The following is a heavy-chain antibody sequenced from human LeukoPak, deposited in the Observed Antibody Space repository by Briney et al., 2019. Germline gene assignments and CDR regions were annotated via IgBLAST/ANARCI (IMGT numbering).Heavy chain of an antibody. CDR1: GFIFSSYD. J-gene: IGHJ3*02. CDR3: ARVLSDAFDI. CDR2: NSRSDRYI. D-gene: IGHD3-16*02. V-gene: IGHV3-21*01. Sequence: GGSLRLSCAASGFIFSSYDMNWVRQAPGKGLQWVASNSRSDRYIYYADSVEGRFTVSRDNAKNSLFLQMNSLRVEDTAVYYCARVLSDAFDIWGQGTMVTVSS.